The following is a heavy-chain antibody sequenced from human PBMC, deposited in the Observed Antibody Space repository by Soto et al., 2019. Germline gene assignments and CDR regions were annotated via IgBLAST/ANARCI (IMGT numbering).Heavy chain of an antibody. J-gene: IGHJ5*02. CDR2: ISAYNGNT. D-gene: IGHD2-15*01. Sequence: ASVKVSCKASGYTFTSYGISWVRQAPGQGLEWMGWISAYNGNTNYAQKLQGRVTMTTDTSTSTAYMELRSLRSDDTAVYYCAIDYFPLYCSGGRCYSIFEYYWLDAWGQGTLVTVSS. CDR1: GYTFTSYG. CDR3: AIDYFPLYCSGGRCYSIFEYYWLDA. V-gene: IGHV1-18*01.